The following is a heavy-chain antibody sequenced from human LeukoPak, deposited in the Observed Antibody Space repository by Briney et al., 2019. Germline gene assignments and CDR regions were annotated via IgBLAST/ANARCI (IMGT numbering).Heavy chain of an antibody. CDR1: GFAFSGYA. CDR3: ARGYCSSTSCPDLDYFHYMDV. Sequence: GGSLRLSCVASGFAFSGYAMYWVRQAPGKGLEYVSGISNNGGSAYYADSVKGRFTISRDNSKNTLYLQMGSLRGEDKAVYYCARGYCSSTSCPDLDYFHYMDVWGKGTTVTVSS. J-gene: IGHJ6*03. D-gene: IGHD2-2*01. CDR2: ISNNGGSA. V-gene: IGHV3-64*02.